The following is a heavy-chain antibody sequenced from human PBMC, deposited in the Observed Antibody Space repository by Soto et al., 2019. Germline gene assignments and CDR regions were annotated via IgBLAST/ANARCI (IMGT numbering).Heavy chain of an antibody. Sequence: QLQLRESGPGLVQPSGTLSLTCDVSGDSLTNNHWWSWVRQAPGKGLEWIGEIWHTGRPNYNPSLKSRVAISIDKSKNPFSLKMSSVTAADTAVYYCVRDSRTGCSSINCYMHWGQGTLVTVSS. CDR3: VRDSRTGCSSINCYMH. D-gene: IGHD2-15*01. CDR1: GDSLTNNHW. CDR2: IWHTGRP. V-gene: IGHV4-4*02. J-gene: IGHJ4*02.